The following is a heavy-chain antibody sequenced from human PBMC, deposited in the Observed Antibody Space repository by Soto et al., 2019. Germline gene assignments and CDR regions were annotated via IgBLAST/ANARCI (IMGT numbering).Heavy chain of an antibody. CDR2: INAGNGNT. D-gene: IGHD3-10*01. V-gene: IGHV1-3*01. CDR1: GYTFTSYA. J-gene: IGHJ6*02. Sequence: QVQLVQSGAEVKKPGASVKVSCKASGYTFTSYAMHWVRQAPGQRLEWMGWINAGNGNTKYSQKFQGRVTITRDTSPXTAYMELSSLRSEDTAVYYCARDLLWFGELLYAYYYYGMDVWGQGTTVTVSS. CDR3: ARDLLWFGELLYAYYYYGMDV.